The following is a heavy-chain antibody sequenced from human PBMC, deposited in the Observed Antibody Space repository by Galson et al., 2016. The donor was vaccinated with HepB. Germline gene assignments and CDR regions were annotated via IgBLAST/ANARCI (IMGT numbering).Heavy chain of an antibody. CDR1: GGSISSGSYF. V-gene: IGHV4-61*02. Sequence: TLSLTCTVSGGSISSGSYFWNWIRQPAGKGLEWIGRVYPSGSTNYNPSPKSQGTISVDTSKNQFSLKLSSVTAADTATYYGSREEGSSWYAWFDPWGQGTLVTVSS. D-gene: IGHD6-13*01. CDR3: SREEGSSWYAWFDP. CDR2: VYPSGST. J-gene: IGHJ5*02.